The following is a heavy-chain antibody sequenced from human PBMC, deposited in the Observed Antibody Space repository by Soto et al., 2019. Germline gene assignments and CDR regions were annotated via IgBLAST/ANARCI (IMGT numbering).Heavy chain of an antibody. J-gene: IGHJ6*02. CDR2: IYYSGST. CDR3: ARDPQYCSGGRCYSDGMDV. CDR1: GGSISSGGYY. D-gene: IGHD2-15*01. Sequence: ASETLSLTCTVSGGSISSGGYYWSWIRQHPGKGLEWIGYIYYSGSTYYNPSLKSRVTISVDTSKNQFSLRLSSVTAADTAVYYCARDPQYCSGGRCYSDGMDVWGQGTTVTVSS. V-gene: IGHV4-31*03.